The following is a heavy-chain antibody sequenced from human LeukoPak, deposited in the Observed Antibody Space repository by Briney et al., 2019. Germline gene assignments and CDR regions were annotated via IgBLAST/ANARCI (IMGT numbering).Heavy chain of an antibody. Sequence: PSETLSLTCTVSGDSITTHYWSWIRQPPGKGLEWIGYVHYTDSPNFNPSLKSRVTISLDTSKNQFSLKLTSVTAADAAVYYCARDRRRELVHAFDVSGRGTMVTVSS. J-gene: IGHJ3*01. CDR2: VHYTDSP. CDR1: GDSITTHY. V-gene: IGHV4-59*11. CDR3: ARDRRRELVHAFDV. D-gene: IGHD1-7*01.